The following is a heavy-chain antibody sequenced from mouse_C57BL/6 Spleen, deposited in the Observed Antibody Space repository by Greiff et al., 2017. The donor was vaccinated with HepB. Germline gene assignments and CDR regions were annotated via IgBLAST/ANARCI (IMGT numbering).Heavy chain of an antibody. Sequence: VKLMESGAELARPGASVKMSCKASGYTFTSYTMHWVKQRPGQGLEWIGYINPSSGYTKYNQKFKDKATLTADKSSSTAYMQLSSLTSEDSAVYYCARPPITTVVATDYAMDYWGQGTSVTVSS. CDR1: GYTFTSYT. CDR3: ARPPITTVVATDYAMDY. J-gene: IGHJ4*01. CDR2: INPSSGYT. D-gene: IGHD1-1*01. V-gene: IGHV1-4*01.